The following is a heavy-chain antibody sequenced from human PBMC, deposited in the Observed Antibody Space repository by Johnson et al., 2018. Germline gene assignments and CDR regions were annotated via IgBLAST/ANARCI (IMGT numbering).Heavy chain of an antibody. J-gene: IGHJ6*03. CDR1: GFTFDDYA. CDR3: AKVSVPYYYGSGSYSYYNMDV. V-gene: IGHV3-43D*03. Sequence: EVQLVESGGVVVQPGGSLRLSCAASGFTFDDYAMHWVRQAPGKGLEWVSLISWDGGSTYYADSVKGRFTISRDNSKNSLYLQMNSLRAEDTALYYCAKVSVPYYYGSGSYSYYNMDVWGKGTTVTVSS. D-gene: IGHD3-10*01. CDR2: ISWDGGST.